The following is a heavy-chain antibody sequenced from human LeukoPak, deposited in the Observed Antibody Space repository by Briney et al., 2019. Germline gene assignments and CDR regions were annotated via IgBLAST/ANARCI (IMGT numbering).Heavy chain of an antibody. CDR1: GFTFSDYY. CDR3: ARERYGGNGDLDY. V-gene: IGHV3-11*01. D-gene: IGHD4-23*01. J-gene: IGHJ4*02. Sequence: PGGSLRLSCAASGFTFSDYYMSWIRQAPGKGLEWVSYISSSGSTKYYADSVRGRFTISRDNAKNSLYLQMNSLRAEDTAVYYCARERYGGNGDLDYWGQGTLVTVSS. CDR2: ISSSGSTK.